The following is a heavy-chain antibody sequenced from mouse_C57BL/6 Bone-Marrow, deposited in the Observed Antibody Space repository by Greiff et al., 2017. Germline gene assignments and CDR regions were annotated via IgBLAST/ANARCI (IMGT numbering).Heavy chain of an antibody. CDR3: ARSLTTVVPFDY. CDR1: GYAFSSSW. CDR2: IYPGDGDT. D-gene: IGHD1-1*01. Sequence: VKLQQSGPELVKPGASVKISCKASGYAFSSSWMNWVKQRPGKGLEWIGRIYPGDGDTNYNGKFKGKATLTADKSSSTAYMQLSSLTSEDSAVYFCARSLTTVVPFDYWGQGTTRTVSS. V-gene: IGHV1-82*01. J-gene: IGHJ2*01.